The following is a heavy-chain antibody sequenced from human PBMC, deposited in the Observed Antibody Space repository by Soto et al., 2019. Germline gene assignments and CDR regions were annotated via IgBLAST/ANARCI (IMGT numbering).Heavy chain of an antibody. Sequence: QVQLQESGPGLVKPSGTLSLTCAVSGGSISSSNWWSWVRQPPGKGLEWIGEIYHSGSTNYNPSLKSRVTIAVDKSKNQFSLKLSSVTAADTAVYYCARGLRVAAAGTRPNWYFDLWGRGTLVTVSS. CDR2: IYHSGST. V-gene: IGHV4-4*02. J-gene: IGHJ2*01. CDR3: ARGLRVAAAGTRPNWYFDL. CDR1: GGSISSSNW. D-gene: IGHD6-13*01.